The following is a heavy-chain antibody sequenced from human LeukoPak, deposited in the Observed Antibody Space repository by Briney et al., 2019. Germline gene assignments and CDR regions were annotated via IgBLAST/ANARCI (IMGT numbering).Heavy chain of an antibody. J-gene: IGHJ5*02. CDR3: ARDSSAARFGELTNWFDP. CDR2: IIPTLEIA. Sequence: SVKVSCKASGGTFSGYAITWVRQAPGQGLEWMGRIIPTLEIANYAQKFQGRVTITADESTSTAYMELSSLRSEDTAVYYCARDSSAARFGELTNWFDPWGQGTLVTVSS. CDR1: GGTFSGYA. V-gene: IGHV1-69*04. D-gene: IGHD3-10*01.